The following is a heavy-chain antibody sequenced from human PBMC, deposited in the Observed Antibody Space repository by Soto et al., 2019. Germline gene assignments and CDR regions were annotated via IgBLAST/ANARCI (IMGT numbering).Heavy chain of an antibody. CDR2: IVVGSGNT. J-gene: IGHJ4*02. CDR1: GFTFTSSA. V-gene: IGHV1-58*01. Sequence: GASVKVSCKASGFTFTSSAVQWVRQARGQRLEWIGWIVVGSGNTNYAQKFQERVTITRDMSTSTAYMELSSLRSEDTAVYYCAADHKVGATTVDCRGQGTLVTVSS. D-gene: IGHD1-26*01. CDR3: AADHKVGATTVDC.